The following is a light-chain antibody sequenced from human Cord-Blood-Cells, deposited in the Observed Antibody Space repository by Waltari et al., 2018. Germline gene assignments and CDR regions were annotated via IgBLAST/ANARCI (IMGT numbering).Light chain of an antibody. CDR2: AAS. Sequence: DIQMTQSPSSLSASVGDRVTITCRASQSISSYLNWYQQKPGQAPKLLIYAASSLHSRVPSRFSGSGSGTDFTLTISSLQPEDFATYYCQQSYSTPQTFGQGTKVEIK. CDR3: QQSYSTPQT. CDR1: QSISSY. V-gene: IGKV1-39*01. J-gene: IGKJ1*01.